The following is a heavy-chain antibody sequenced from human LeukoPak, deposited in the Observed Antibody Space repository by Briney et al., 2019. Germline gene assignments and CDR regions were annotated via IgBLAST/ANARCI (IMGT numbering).Heavy chain of an antibody. J-gene: IGHJ4*02. CDR1: GGSISSYY. D-gene: IGHD6-19*01. V-gene: IGHV4-59*01. CDR3: ARCSGQWLEAYYFDY. Sequence: SETLSLTCTVSGGSISSYYWSWIRQPPGKGLEWIGYIYYSGSTNYSPSLKSRVTISVDTSKNQFSLKLSSVTAADTAVYYCARCSGQWLEAYYFDYWGQGTLVTVSS. CDR2: IYYSGST.